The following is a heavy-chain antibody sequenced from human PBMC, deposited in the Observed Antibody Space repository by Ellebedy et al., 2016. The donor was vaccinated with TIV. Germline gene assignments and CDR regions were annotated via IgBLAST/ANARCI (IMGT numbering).Heavy chain of an antibody. V-gene: IGHV4-59*12. CDR3: ARGPYDSIVADYYYYMDV. D-gene: IGHD3-22*01. Sequence: SETLSLTXTVPGGSISSYYWSWIRQPPGKGLEWIGYIYYSGSTNYNPSLKSRVTISVDTSKNQFSLKLSSVTAADTAVYYCARGPYDSIVADYYYYMDVWGKGTTVTVSS. CDR1: GGSISSYY. J-gene: IGHJ6*03. CDR2: IYYSGST.